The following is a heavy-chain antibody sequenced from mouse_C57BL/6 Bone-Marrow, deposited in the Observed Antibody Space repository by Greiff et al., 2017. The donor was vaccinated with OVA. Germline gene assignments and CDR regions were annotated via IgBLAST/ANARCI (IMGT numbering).Heavy chain of an antibody. Sequence: VQLQQSGAELARPGASVKLSCKASGYTFTSYGISWVKQRTGQGLEWIGEIYPRSGNTYYNEKFKSKATLTVDKPSSTAYMQLSSLTSEDSAVYYCASLITTVVATFWYFDVWGTGTTVTVSS. D-gene: IGHD1-1*01. J-gene: IGHJ1*03. CDR3: ASLITTVVATFWYFDV. CDR1: GYTFTSYG. V-gene: IGHV1-81*01. CDR2: IYPRSGNT.